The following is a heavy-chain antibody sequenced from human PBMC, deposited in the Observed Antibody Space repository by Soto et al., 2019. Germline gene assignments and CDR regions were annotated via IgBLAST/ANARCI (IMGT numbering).Heavy chain of an antibody. J-gene: IGHJ4*02. CDR1: GFTFSNAW. CDR2: IKSKTDGGTT. CDR3: TCLHYDILTGSKWHYFDY. V-gene: IGHV3-15*01. D-gene: IGHD3-9*01. Sequence: EVQLVESGGGLVKPGGSLRLSCAASGFTFSNAWMSWVRQAPGKGLEWVGRIKSKTDGGTTDYAAPVKGRFTISRDDSKNTLYLQMNSLKTEDTAVYYCTCLHYDILTGSKWHYFDYWGQGTLVTVSS.